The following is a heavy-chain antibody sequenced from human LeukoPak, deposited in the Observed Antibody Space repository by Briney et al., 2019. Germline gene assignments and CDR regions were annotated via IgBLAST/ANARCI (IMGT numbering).Heavy chain of an antibody. CDR1: GFTFSRYG. CDR3: AKERATETRRLDY. Sequence: PGRSLRLSCAASGFTFSRYGMHWVRQAPGKGLEWVAVISYGGSNKNYADSVKGRFTISRDNSKNTLYLQMNSLRPEDAAVYCCAKERATETRRLDYWGQGTLVTVSS. CDR2: ISYGGSNK. J-gene: IGHJ4*02. V-gene: IGHV3-30*18.